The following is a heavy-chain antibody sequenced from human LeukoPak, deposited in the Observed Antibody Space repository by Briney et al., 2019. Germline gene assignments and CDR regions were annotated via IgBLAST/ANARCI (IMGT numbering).Heavy chain of an antibody. CDR1: GFTFSDYY. CDR2: ISSSGSTI. D-gene: IGHD3-3*01. Sequence: GGSLRLSCAASGFTFSDYYMSWIRQAPGKGLEWVSYISSSGSTIYYADSVKGRFTISRDNAKNSLYLQMNSLRAEDTAVYYCARELRFLEWLPPRGGLDYWGQGTLVTVSS. V-gene: IGHV3-11*04. J-gene: IGHJ4*02. CDR3: ARELRFLEWLPPRGGLDY.